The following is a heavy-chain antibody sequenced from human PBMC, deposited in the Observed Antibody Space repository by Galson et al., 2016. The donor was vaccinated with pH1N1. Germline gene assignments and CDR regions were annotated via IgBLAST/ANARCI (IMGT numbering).Heavy chain of an antibody. Sequence: SLRLSCAASGFTFRSYWMTWVRQAPGKGLEWVANMNQDGSENYYVDSVKGRFTISRDNAKNSVYLQMNSLRAEDTALYYCARGNPPSSPVDYWGQGTQVTVSS. J-gene: IGHJ4*02. CDR1: GFTFRSYW. CDR2: MNQDGSEN. V-gene: IGHV3-7*01. CDR3: ARGNPPSSPVDY.